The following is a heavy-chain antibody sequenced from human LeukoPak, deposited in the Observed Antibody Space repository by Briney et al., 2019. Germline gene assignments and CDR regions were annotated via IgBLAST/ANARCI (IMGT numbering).Heavy chain of an antibody. J-gene: IGHJ3*02. CDR1: GGSISSSSYY. V-gene: IGHV4-39*01. Sequence: SETLSLTCTVSGGSISSSSYYWGWIRQPPGKGLEWIGSIYHSGSTYYNPSLKSRVTISVDTSKNQFSLKLSSVTAADTAVYYCARHEYAFDIWGQGTMVTVSS. CDR2: IYHSGST. CDR3: ARHEYAFDI.